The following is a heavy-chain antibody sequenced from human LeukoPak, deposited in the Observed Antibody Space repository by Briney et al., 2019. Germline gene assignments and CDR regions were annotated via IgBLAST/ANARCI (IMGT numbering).Heavy chain of an antibody. V-gene: IGHV3-21*01. CDR3: ASRRITIFGVVISDY. D-gene: IGHD3-3*01. Sequence: GGSLRLSCAASGFTFSSYSMNWVRQAPGKGLEWGSSISSSSSYIYYADSVKGRFTISRDNAKNSLYLQMNSLRDEDTAVYYCASRRITIFGVVISDYWGQGTLVTVSS. CDR2: ISSSSSYI. J-gene: IGHJ4*02. CDR1: GFTFSSYS.